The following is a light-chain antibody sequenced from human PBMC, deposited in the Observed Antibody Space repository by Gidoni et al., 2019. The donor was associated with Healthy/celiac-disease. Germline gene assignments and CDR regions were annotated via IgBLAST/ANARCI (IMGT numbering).Light chain of an antibody. CDR3: CSYAGSYVYV. Sequence: QSALTPPRSLSGSPGHSVTISCTGTSSEVVGYNYVSWYQQHPGKAPKLMIYDGSKRPSGVPDRFSGSKSGNTASLTISGLQAEDEADYYCCSYAGSYVYVFGTGTKVTVL. V-gene: IGLV2-11*01. CDR2: DGS. CDR1: SSEVVGYNY. J-gene: IGLJ1*01.